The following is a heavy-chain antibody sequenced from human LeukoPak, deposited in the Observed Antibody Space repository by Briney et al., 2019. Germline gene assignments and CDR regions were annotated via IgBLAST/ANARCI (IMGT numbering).Heavy chain of an antibody. CDR2: IIPILGLE. V-gene: IGHV1-69*04. CDR1: GDTFTSST. D-gene: IGHD1-1*01. Sequence: SVKVSCKASGDTFTSSTISWVRQAPGQGLEWMGRIIPILGLEKYAQKFQGRVTFTADKITSTAYMELSSLRSEDTAVYYCAREFGNNWNDRIFDYWGQGTLVTVSS. J-gene: IGHJ4*02. CDR3: AREFGNNWNDRIFDY.